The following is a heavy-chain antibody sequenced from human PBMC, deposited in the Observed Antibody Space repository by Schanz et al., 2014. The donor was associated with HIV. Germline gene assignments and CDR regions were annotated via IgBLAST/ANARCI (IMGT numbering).Heavy chain of an antibody. CDR1: GFSFNNYI. CDR3: VRDQGTTWISGGNWFDP. CDR2: IADDGRNE. D-gene: IGHD1-1*01. V-gene: IGHV3-30*04. J-gene: IGHJ5*02. Sequence: QVQLAESGGGVVQPGRSLRLSCAASGFSFNNYIMYWVRQAPGKGLEWVAIIADDGRNEYYADSVKGRFNISRDNSKNTNTLYLQMNSLRAEDTAVYYCVRDQGTTWISGGNWFDPWGQGTLVTVSS.